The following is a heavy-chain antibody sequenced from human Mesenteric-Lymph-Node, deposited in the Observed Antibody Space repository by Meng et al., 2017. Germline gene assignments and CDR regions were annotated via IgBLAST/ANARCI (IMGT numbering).Heavy chain of an antibody. CDR3: ARPGRWELLRGGLDV. D-gene: IGHD1-26*01. CDR2: IDRDGSVT. CDR1: GFTFGSHW. J-gene: IGHJ6*02. V-gene: IGHV3-74*01. Sequence: GESLKISCVASGFTFGSHWMHWVRQAPGKGLEWVSRIDRDGSVTTYADSVNGRFTISRDNAKNTLYLQMNSLRVEDTAVYYCARPGRWELLRGGLDVWGQGTTVTVSS.